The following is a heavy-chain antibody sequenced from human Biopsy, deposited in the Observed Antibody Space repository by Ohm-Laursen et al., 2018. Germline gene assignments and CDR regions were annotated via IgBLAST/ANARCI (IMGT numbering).Heavy chain of an antibody. D-gene: IGHD5-12*01. CDR2: INQSGST. CDR3: ARGSGYFKLDV. CDR1: GESFNGYY. J-gene: IGHJ6*02. V-gene: IGHV4-34*01. Sequence: GTLSLTCAVYGESFNGYYWSWIRQTPEKGLEWIGEINQSGSTKYNPSLKRRATLSADSSNSQFSLRLTSVTAADTAIYYCARGSGYFKLDVWGQGTTVTVSS.